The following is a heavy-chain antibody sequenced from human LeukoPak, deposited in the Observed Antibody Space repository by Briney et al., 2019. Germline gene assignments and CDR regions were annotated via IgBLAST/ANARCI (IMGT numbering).Heavy chain of an antibody. CDR2: IYPGDSDT. CDR3: ARRLRTGGFDI. D-gene: IGHD1-1*01. J-gene: IGHJ3*02. CDR1: GYRFTNYW. Sequence: GESLKISCKGSGYRFTNYWIGWVRQMPGKGLEWMGIIYPGDSDTRYSPSFQGQVTISADKSISTAYLQWSSLKASDTAVYYCARRLRTGGFDIWGQGTEVTVSS. V-gene: IGHV5-51*01.